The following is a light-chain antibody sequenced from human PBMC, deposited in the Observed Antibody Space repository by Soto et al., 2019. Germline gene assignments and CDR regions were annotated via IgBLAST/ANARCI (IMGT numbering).Light chain of an antibody. J-gene: IGLJ1*01. Sequence: QSALTQPASVSGSPGQSITISCTGTSSDVGGYNYVSWYQQHPGKAPKLMIYDVSNRPSGVSNRFSGSKSGNTASLTISVLLAVDVVDYYGSSYTSSSTLLYVFVTGTKLTVL. CDR3: SSYTSSSTLLYV. CDR2: DVS. CDR1: SSDVGGYNY. V-gene: IGLV2-14*01.